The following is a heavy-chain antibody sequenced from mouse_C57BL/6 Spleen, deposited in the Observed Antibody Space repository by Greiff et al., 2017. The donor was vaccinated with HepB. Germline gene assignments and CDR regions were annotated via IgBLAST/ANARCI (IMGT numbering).Heavy chain of an antibody. J-gene: IGHJ2*01. D-gene: IGHD2-1*01. CDR1: GFSLTSYA. CDR3: ARKRDGNYVGYFDY. Sequence: VMLVESGPGLVAPSQSLSITCTVSGFSLTSYAISWVRQPPGKGLEWLGVIWTGGGTNYNSALKSRLSISKDNSKSQVFLKMNSLQTDDTARYYCARKRDGNYVGYFDYWGQGTTLTVSS. V-gene: IGHV2-9-1*01. CDR2: IWTGGGT.